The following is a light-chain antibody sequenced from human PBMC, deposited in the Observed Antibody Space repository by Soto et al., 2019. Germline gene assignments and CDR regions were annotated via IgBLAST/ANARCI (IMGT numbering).Light chain of an antibody. CDR1: QSLLHSNGYNY. V-gene: IGKV2-28*01. CDR3: MQPLQSWT. Sequence: DIVRTQSPLSLPVTPGEPASTSCRSSQSLLHSNGYNYLDWYLQKPGQSPQLLIYLGSNRASGVPDRFSGSGSGTDFTLKISRVEAEDVGVYYCMQPLQSWTFGQGTKVDIK. CDR2: LGS. J-gene: IGKJ1*01.